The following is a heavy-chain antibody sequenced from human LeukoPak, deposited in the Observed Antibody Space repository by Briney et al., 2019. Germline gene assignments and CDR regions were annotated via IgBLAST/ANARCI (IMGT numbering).Heavy chain of an antibody. V-gene: IGHV1-18*01. D-gene: IGHD6-6*01. CDR3: ARGSVGSSSDY. Sequence: GASVKVSCKASGYTFTSYGINWVRQAPGQGLEWMGWISAYNGNTNYAQKLQGRVTMTRDTSTSTVYMELSSLRSEDTAVYYCARGSVGSSSDYWGQGTLVTVSS. J-gene: IGHJ4*02. CDR1: GYTFTSYG. CDR2: ISAYNGNT.